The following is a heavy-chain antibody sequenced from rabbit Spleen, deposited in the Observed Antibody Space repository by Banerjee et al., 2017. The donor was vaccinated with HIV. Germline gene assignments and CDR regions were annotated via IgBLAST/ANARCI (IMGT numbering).Heavy chain of an antibody. V-gene: IGHV1S40*01. J-gene: IGHJ6*01. D-gene: IGHD8-1*01. Sequence: QSLEESGGGLVQPGGSLTLSCKASGVSFSGNSYMCWVRQAPGKGLEWIACIDTGSSGFTYFASWAQGRFTISKTSSTTVTLQMTSLTAADTATYFCARDTGSSFSSYGMDLWGPGTLVTVS. CDR1: GVSFSGNSY. CDR3: ARDTGSSFSSYGMDL. CDR2: IDTGSSGFT.